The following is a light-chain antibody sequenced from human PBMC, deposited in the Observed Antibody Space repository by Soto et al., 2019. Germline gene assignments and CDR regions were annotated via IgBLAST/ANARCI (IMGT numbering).Light chain of an antibody. J-gene: IGLJ1*01. CDR2: DVS. V-gene: IGLV2-11*01. Sequence: QSARSQPRSVSGSPGQSVTMSCTGTSSDDGGYNYVSWYQQHPGKAPKLMIYDVSKRPSGVPDRFSGSKSGNTASLTISGLQAEDEADYYCCSYAGSYTHYVFGTGTKLTVL. CDR1: SSDDGGYNY. CDR3: CSYAGSYTHYV.